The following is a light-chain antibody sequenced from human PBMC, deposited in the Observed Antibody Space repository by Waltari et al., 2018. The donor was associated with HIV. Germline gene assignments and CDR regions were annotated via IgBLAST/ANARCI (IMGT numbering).Light chain of an antibody. CDR3: QQYNNWSYT. Sequence: EIVMTQSPATLSVSPGERATLSCRASQSVSSNLAWYQQKPGQAPRLLIYGASSRATGTPARFSGSGSGTEFTLTISSLQSEDFVVYYCQQYNNWSYTFGQGTKLEIK. V-gene: IGKV3-15*01. CDR2: GAS. J-gene: IGKJ2*01. CDR1: QSVSSN.